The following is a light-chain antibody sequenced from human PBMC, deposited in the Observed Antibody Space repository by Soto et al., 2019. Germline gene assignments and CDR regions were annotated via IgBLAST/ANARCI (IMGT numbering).Light chain of an antibody. CDR2: GAS. CDR1: QSVSSSY. V-gene: IGKV3-20*01. CDR3: QHYGSSPRT. Sequence: VLTQSPGTLSLSPRERATLYCRASQSVSSSYLAWYQQKPGQAPRLLIYGASSRATGIPDRFSGSGSGTDFTLPISRLEPEDFAVYYCQHYGSSPRTFGQGTKVDIK. J-gene: IGKJ1*01.